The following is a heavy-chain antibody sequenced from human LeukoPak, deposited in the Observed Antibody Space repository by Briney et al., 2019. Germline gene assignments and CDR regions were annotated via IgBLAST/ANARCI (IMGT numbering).Heavy chain of an antibody. J-gene: IGHJ5*01. D-gene: IGHD6-13*01. Sequence: SETLSLTCVVYVGSFSGYYWSWIRQPPGRGVEWIGAINHSGSSNYNPALKSRVTISVDTSNYQFSLKLSSITAADTAVYECARGPRRYSSSWLDSWGQGTLVTVSS. CDR1: VGSFSGYY. CDR2: INHSGSS. V-gene: IGHV4-34*01. CDR3: ARGPRRYSSSWLDS.